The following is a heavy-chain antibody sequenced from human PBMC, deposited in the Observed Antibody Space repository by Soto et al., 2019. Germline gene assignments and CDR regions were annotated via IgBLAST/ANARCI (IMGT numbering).Heavy chain of an antibody. V-gene: IGHV3-11*03. D-gene: IGHD3-3*01. J-gene: IGHJ4*02. CDR1: GFTFSHYY. CDR2: ISSSGSYT. Sequence: PGGSLRLSCAASGFTFSHYYMSWLRHAPGQGLEWVSYISSSGSYTFYSDTVKGRFTISSDNAQNSLYLQMNGQRDEGAAVYYCARPSQGSGWIEYWGQGTLVPISS. CDR3: ARPSQGSGWIEY.